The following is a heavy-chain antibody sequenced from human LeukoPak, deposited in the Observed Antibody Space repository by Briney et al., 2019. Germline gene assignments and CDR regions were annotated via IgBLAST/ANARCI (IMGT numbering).Heavy chain of an antibody. CDR1: GGSFSGYY. CDR3: AXXXXXSTTAAQYPFDY. Sequence: PSETLSLTCAVYGGSFSGYYWSWIRQPPGKGLEWIGEINHSGSTNYNPSLKSRVTISVDTSKNQFSLKLSSVTAADTAVYYCAXXXXXSTTAAQYPFDYWGQGTLVTVSS. V-gene: IGHV4-34*01. D-gene: IGHD2-2*01. CDR2: INHSGST. J-gene: IGHJ4*02.